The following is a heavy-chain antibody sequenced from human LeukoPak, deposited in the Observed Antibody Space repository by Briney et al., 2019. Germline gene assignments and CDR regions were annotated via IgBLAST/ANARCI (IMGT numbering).Heavy chain of an antibody. CDR1: GFTFSSYA. CDR3: AKLAGATSRTDY. J-gene: IGHJ4*02. V-gene: IGHV3-23*01. CDR2: ISGGSDGT. D-gene: IGHD1-26*01. Sequence: GGSLRLSCAASGFTFSSYAMSWVRQAPGKGLEWVSTISGGSDGTYYADSVKGRFTISRDNSKNTLYLQMNSLRVGDTAMYHCAKLAGATSRTDYWGQGTLVTVSS.